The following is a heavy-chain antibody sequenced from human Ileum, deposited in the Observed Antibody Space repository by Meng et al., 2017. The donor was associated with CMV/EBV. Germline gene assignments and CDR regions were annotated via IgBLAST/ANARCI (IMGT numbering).Heavy chain of an antibody. Sequence: GESLKISCAASGFSFSKLGMHWVRQAPGKGLDWLAFIRKDGSDKYYADSVKGRFTISRDNSKNTLYLQMNSLTAEDTAVYYCAKMLEVGATTNFDYWGQGTLVTVS. CDR3: AKMLEVGATTNFDY. V-gene: IGHV3-30*02. CDR1: GFSFSKLG. D-gene: IGHD1-26*01. J-gene: IGHJ4*02. CDR2: IRKDGSDK.